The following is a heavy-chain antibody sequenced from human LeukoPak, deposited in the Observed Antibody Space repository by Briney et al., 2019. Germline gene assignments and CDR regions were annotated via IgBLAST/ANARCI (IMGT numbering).Heavy chain of an antibody. CDR3: ARAPWFGEANFDY. Sequence: SETLSLTCTVSGGSISSGSYYWSWIRQPAGKGLEWIGRIYTSGSTNYNPSLKSRVTISVDTSKNQFSLKLSSVTAADTAVYYCARAPWFGEANFDYWGQGTLVTVSS. V-gene: IGHV4-61*02. D-gene: IGHD3-10*01. CDR2: IYTSGST. J-gene: IGHJ4*02. CDR1: GGSISSGSYY.